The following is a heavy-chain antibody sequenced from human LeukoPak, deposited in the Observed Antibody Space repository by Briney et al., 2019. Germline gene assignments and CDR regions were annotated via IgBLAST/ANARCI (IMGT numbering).Heavy chain of an antibody. D-gene: IGHD3-3*01. J-gene: IGHJ4*02. CDR1: GFTFSSYG. CDR3: ARVNGDFWSGYGLDY. V-gene: IGHV3-33*01. Sequence: GGSLRLSCAASGFTFSSYGMHWVRQAPGKGLEWVAVIWYDGSNKYYADSVKGRFTISRDNSKNTLYLQMNSLRAEDTAVYYSARVNGDFWSGYGLDYWGQGTLVTVSS. CDR2: IWYDGSNK.